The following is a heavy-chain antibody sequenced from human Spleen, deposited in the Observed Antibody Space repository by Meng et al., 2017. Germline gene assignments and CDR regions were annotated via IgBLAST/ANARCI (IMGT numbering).Heavy chain of an antibody. Sequence: GSLRLSCAVYGGSFSGYYWSWIRQPPGKGLEWIGEISHTGSTNYNPYLKSRVTILIDTSKNQFSLKLSSVTAADTAVYYCVITIPTPGEYFQHWGRGTLVTVSS. CDR2: ISHTGST. V-gene: IGHV4-34*01. CDR3: VITIPTPGEYFQH. CDR1: GGSFSGYY. D-gene: IGHD3-3*01. J-gene: IGHJ1*01.